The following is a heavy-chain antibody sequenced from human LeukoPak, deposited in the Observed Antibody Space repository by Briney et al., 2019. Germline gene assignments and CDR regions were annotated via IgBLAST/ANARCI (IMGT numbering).Heavy chain of an antibody. CDR2: VDPEDGET. Sequence: ASVKVSCKASGYTFTDYYMHWVQQAPGKGLEWMGRVDPEDGETIYAEKFQGRVTITADTSTDTAYMELSSLRSEDTAVYYCATSSSLAYWGQGTLVTVSS. CDR3: ATSSSLAY. V-gene: IGHV1-69-2*01. J-gene: IGHJ4*02. D-gene: IGHD6-13*01. CDR1: GYTFTDYY.